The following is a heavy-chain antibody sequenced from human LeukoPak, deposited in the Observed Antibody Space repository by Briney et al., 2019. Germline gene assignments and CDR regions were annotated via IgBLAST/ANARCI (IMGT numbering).Heavy chain of an antibody. CDR2: ISGSGGST. J-gene: IGHJ5*02. Sequence: GGSLRLSCAASGFTFSSYAMSWVRQAPGKGLEWVSAISGSGGSTYYADSVRGRFTISRDNSKNTLYLQMNSLRAEDTAVYYCAKEGSGSQIPNWFDPWGQGTLVTVSS. V-gene: IGHV3-23*01. CDR1: GFTFSSYA. CDR3: AKEGSGSQIPNWFDP. D-gene: IGHD1-26*01.